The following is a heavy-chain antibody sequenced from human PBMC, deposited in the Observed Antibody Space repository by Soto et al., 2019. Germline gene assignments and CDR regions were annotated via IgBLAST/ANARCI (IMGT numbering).Heavy chain of an antibody. D-gene: IGHD2-15*01. V-gene: IGHV1-18*04. CDR3: ARDFRSSCTGSSCIYLDH. J-gene: IGHJ4*02. CDR1: GYTFTSYG. CDR2: ISAYNGNT. Sequence: ASVKVSCKASGYTFTSYGISWVRQAPGQGLEWMGWISAYNGNTNYAQKLQGRVTMTTDTSTSTAYMELRSLRSDDTAVYYCARDFRSSCTGSSCIYLDHWGQGTQVTVSS.